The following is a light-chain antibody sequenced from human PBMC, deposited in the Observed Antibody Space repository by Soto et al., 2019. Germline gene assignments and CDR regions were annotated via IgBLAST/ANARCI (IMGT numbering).Light chain of an antibody. V-gene: IGKV3-15*01. CDR1: RSVSSN. Sequence: EIVMAQSPATLSVSPGERATLSCRASRSVSSNLAWYQQKPGQAPRLLMYGASTRATGIPARFSGSGSGTEFTVTISSLQSEDFAVYYCQQRSNWPPWTFGPGTKVDF. J-gene: IGKJ3*01. CDR3: QQRSNWPPWT. CDR2: GAS.